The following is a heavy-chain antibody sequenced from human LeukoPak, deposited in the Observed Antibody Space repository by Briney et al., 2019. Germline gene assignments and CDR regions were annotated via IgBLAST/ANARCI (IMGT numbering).Heavy chain of an antibody. D-gene: IGHD2-2*01. CDR2: ISGSGDST. J-gene: IGHJ4*02. CDR3: AKVLRYCSSTSCYPDYFDY. CDR1: GFTFSSYA. V-gene: IGHV3-23*01. Sequence: PGGSLRLSCAASGFTFSSYAMSWVRQAPGKGLEWVSAISGSGDSTYYADSVKGRFTISRDNSKNTLYLQMNSLRAEDTAVYYCAKVLRYCSSTSCYPDYFDYWGQGTLVTVSS.